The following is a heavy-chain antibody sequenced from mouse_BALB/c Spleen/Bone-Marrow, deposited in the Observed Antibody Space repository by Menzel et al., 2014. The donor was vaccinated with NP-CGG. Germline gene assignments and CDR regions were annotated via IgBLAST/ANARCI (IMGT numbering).Heavy chain of an antibody. Sequence: EVMLVESGGGLVQPGGSLKLSCAASGFDFSRYWMTWVRQAPGKGLEWIGEINPASSTINYTPSLKDKFIISRDNAINTLYLQMSKVRSEDTALYYCAKNYYYGYVAYWGQGTLVTVSA. J-gene: IGHJ3*01. CDR3: AKNYYYGYVAY. CDR2: INPASSTI. V-gene: IGHV4-1*02. D-gene: IGHD1-2*01. CDR1: GFDFSRYW.